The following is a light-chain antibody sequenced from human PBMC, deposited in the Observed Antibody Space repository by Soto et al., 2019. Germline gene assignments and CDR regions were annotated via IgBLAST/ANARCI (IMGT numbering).Light chain of an antibody. Sequence: DIQMTQSPSSLSASVGDRVTITCRASQSITTFLSWYHQKPGRAPNLLIYGASSLPSGVPSRFSGSGSGTDFTLTITSLQPEDLGTYYCQQSYSASITFGQGTRLDVK. CDR1: QSITTF. J-gene: IGKJ5*01. CDR3: QQSYSASIT. V-gene: IGKV1-39*01. CDR2: GAS.